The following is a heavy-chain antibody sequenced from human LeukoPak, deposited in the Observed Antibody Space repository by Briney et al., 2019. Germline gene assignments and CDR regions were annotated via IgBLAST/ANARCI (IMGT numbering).Heavy chain of an antibody. CDR3: ARDAVVGWSFDY. D-gene: IGHD6-19*01. V-gene: IGHV1-46*01. J-gene: IGHJ4*02. CDR1: GYTFTSYY. Sequence: GASVKVSCRASGYTFTSYYMHWVRQTPGQGLEWMGIINPSGGSTSYAQKFQGRVTMTRDTSTSTVYMELSSLRSEDTAVYYCARDAVVGWSFDYWGQGTLVTVSS. CDR2: INPSGGST.